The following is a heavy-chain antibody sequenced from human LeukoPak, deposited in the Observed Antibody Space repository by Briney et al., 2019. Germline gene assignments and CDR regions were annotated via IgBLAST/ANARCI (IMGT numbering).Heavy chain of an antibody. CDR2: IYYSGST. D-gene: IGHD3-3*01. CDR3: ARVGGGATIFGKYYFDY. CDR1: GGSISSSSYY. Sequence: PSETLSLTCTVSGGSISSSSYYWGWIRQPPGKGLEWIRSIYYSGSTYYNPSLKSRVTISVDTSKNQFSLKLSSVTAADTAVYYCARVGGGATIFGKYYFDYWGQGTLVTVSS. V-gene: IGHV4-39*07. J-gene: IGHJ4*02.